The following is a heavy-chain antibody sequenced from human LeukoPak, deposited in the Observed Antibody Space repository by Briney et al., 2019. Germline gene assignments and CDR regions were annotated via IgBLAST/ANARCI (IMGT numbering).Heavy chain of an antibody. D-gene: IGHD3-10*01. Sequence: GGSLRLSCAASGFTFSSYGMHWVRQAPGKGLEWVAVISYDGSNKYYADSVKGRFTISRDNSKNTLYLQMNSLRAEDTAVYYCARTVMVRGVIMAYYYYYMDVWGKGTTVTISS. J-gene: IGHJ6*03. CDR2: ISYDGSNK. V-gene: IGHV3-30*03. CDR3: ARTVMVRGVIMAYYYYYMDV. CDR1: GFTFSSYG.